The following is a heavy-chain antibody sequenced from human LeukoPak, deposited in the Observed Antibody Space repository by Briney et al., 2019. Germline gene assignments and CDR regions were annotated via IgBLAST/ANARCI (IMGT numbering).Heavy chain of an antibody. Sequence: QTGGSLRLSCAASGFSVSGNYMSWVRQAPGKGLEWVSIIYSSGYTYYADSVKDRFTMSRDNSKNTLYLQMNSLRAEDTAVYYCAREAYGGSYSYYYYYMDVWGKGTTVTVSS. CDR2: IYSSGYT. V-gene: IGHV3-66*01. CDR3: AREAYGGSYSYYYYYMDV. CDR1: GFSVSGNY. J-gene: IGHJ6*03. D-gene: IGHD1-26*01.